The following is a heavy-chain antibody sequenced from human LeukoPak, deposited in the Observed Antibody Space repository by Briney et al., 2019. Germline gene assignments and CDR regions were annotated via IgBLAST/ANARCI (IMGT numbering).Heavy chain of an antibody. J-gene: IGHJ4*02. CDR1: GFTFSSYG. CDR2: IWHDGGNK. D-gene: IGHD3-10*01. V-gene: IGHV3-33*06. CDR3: AKPYGSGRIPSYYFDY. Sequence: GGSLRLSCAASGFTFSSYGMHWVRQAPGKGLEWVAVIWHDGGNKYYADSVRGRFTISRDNSKNTLYLQMNSLRAEDTAVYYCAKPYGSGRIPSYYFDYGAQGPRVTVSS.